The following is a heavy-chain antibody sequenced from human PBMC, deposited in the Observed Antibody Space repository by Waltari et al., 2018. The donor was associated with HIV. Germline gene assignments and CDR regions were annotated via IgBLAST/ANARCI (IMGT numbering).Heavy chain of an antibody. D-gene: IGHD6-19*01. V-gene: IGHV7-4-1*02. CDR1: GYTFTTYA. CDR3: AKGIAVSTTYYYSAMDV. J-gene: IGHJ6*02. Sequence: QVQLVQSGSELKKPGASVKVSCKASGYTFTTYAMNWVRQAPGQGLEWMGWVHTNTVIHTYAQCFSWRVVFSLDTSVSTAYRQISSLESEDTAVYFCAKGIAVSTTYYYSAMDVWGPGTTVAVSS. CDR2: VHTNTVIH.